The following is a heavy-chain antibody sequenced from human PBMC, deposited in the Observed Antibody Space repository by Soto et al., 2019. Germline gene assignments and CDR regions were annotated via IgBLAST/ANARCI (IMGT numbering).Heavy chain of an antibody. J-gene: IGHJ4*02. D-gene: IGHD3-3*01. V-gene: IGHV3-23*01. CDR2: ISGSGGTT. Sequence: EVQRLDSGGGLVQPGGSLRLSCTVSGFTFGSHAMSWVRQAPGKGLECVSGISGSGGTTFYADSVKGRFTISRDNSKKTLYLQMNSLRAESTAVYYCAKTPYDFWSSGQYLFDHWGQGTLVTVSS. CDR1: GFTFGSHA. CDR3: AKTPYDFWSSGQYLFDH.